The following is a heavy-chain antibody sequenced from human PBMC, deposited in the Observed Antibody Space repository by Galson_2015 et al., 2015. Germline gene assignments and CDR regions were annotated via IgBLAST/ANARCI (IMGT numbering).Heavy chain of an antibody. CDR3: ARIGGGDPNSFHN. V-gene: IGHV2-26*01. D-gene: IGHD5-24*01. CDR2: IFSNDEK. J-gene: IGHJ3*02. CDR1: GFSLSNGRMG. Sequence: PALVKPTQTLTLTCTVSGFSLSNGRMGVSWIHQPPGKALEWLAHIFSNDEKSYSSYLKSRLTISNDTSKSQVVLIMTNMDPVDTATYYCARIGGGDPNSFHNWGQGTMVTVSS.